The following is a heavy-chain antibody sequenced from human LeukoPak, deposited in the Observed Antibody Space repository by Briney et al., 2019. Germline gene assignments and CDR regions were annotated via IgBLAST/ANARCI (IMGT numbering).Heavy chain of an antibody. CDR3: ARVFGGNIDY. J-gene: IGHJ4*02. CDR1: GYSFTSHW. CDR2: IYPGDSNT. V-gene: IGHV5-51*01. Sequence: GESLKISCKGSGYSFTSHWIGWVRQMPGKGLEWMGIIYPGDSNTRYSSSFQGQVTISADTSISTAYLQWSSLKAPDTAMYFCARVFGGNIDYWGQGTLVTVSS. D-gene: IGHD4-23*01.